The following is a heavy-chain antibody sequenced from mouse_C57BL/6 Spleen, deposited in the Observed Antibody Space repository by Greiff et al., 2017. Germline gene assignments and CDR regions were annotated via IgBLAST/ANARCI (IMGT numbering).Heavy chain of an antibody. CDR1: GYSITSGYY. CDR2: ISYDGSN. D-gene: IGHD2-3*01. CDR3: ARGEYDGYTLDY. Sequence: DVKLQESGPGLVKPSQSLSLTCSVTGYSITSGYYWNWIRQFPGNKLEWMCYISYDGSNNYNPSLKNRSSITRDTSKNQFFLKLNSVTTEDTATYYCARGEYDGYTLDYWGQGTTLTVSS. V-gene: IGHV3-6*01. J-gene: IGHJ2*01.